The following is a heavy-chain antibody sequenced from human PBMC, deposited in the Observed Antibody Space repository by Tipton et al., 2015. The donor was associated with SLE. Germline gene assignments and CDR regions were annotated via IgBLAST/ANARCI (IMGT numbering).Heavy chain of an antibody. Sequence: LRLSCTVSGGSISTGRYYWSWIRQNPGKGLEWIGHTYYSGSTNYNPSLKSRVTTSEDTSKDQFSLKLTSVTAADTAVYYCARSLAGDVVVVGLDHYCMDVWGQGTTVTVSS. V-gene: IGHV4-31*02. CDR3: ARSLAGDVVVVGLDHYCMDV. CDR2: TYYSGST. J-gene: IGHJ6*02. D-gene: IGHD2-15*01. CDR1: GGSISTGRYY.